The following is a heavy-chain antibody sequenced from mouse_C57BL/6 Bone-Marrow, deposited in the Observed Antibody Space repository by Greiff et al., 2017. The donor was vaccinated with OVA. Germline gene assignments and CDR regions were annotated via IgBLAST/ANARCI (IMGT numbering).Heavy chain of an antibody. CDR3: APEAY. J-gene: IGHJ3*01. CDR1: GFTLSDYG. CDR2: ISSGRSTI. V-gene: IGHV5-17*01. Sequence: EVKLVESGGGLVKPGGSLKLSCAASGFTLSDYGMHWVRQAPEKGLEWVAYISSGRSTIYYADTVKGRFTISRDNAKNTLFLQMTSLRSEDTAMYYCAPEAYWGQGTLVTVSA.